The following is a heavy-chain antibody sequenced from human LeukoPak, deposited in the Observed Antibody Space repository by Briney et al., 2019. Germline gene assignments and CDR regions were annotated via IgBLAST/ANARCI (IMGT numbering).Heavy chain of an antibody. V-gene: IGHV3-21*01. D-gene: IGHD1-26*01. J-gene: IGHJ4*02. CDR2: ISSSSSYM. CDR1: GFTFSSYA. Sequence: KSGGSLRFSCAASGFTFSSYAMSWVRQAPGKGLEWVLSISSSSSYMKYAESVRGRFTISRDNAKNSLYLHMSSLRAEDTAVYYCARLAGAGSSGFDYWGQGTLVTVSS. CDR3: ARLAGAGSSGFDY.